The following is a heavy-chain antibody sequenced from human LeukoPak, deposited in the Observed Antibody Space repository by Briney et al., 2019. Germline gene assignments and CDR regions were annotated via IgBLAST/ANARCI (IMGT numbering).Heavy chain of an antibody. CDR1: GYSFTSYW. CDR2: IYPSDSDT. Sequence: GESLKISCKGSGYSFTSYWIGWVRQMPGKGLEWMGIIYPSDSDTRYSPSFQGQVTISADKSISTAYLQWSSLKASDTAMYYCARTVPYGSGSNPYYFDYWGQGTLVTVSS. J-gene: IGHJ4*02. CDR3: ARTVPYGSGSNPYYFDY. V-gene: IGHV5-51*01. D-gene: IGHD3-10*01.